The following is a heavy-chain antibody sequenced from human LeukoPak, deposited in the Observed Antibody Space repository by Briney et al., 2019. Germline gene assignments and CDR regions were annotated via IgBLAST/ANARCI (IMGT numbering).Heavy chain of an antibody. V-gene: IGHV4-4*07. D-gene: IGHD1-26*01. Sequence: SETLPLTCNVSGDSISSYYWSWIRQPAGKGLEWIGRIPITGNSNYNPSLKSRVTMSVDTSKNQFSLKLSSVTAADTAVYYCARESGSYRNFDYWGQGTLVTVSS. CDR2: IPITGNS. CDR3: ARESGSYRNFDY. CDR1: GDSISSYY. J-gene: IGHJ4*02.